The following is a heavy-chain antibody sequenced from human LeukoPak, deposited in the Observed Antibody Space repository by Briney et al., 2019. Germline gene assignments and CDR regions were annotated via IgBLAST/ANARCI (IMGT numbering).Heavy chain of an antibody. V-gene: IGHV3-53*01. CDR3: ATSPSGYNYGFNY. J-gene: IGHJ4*02. D-gene: IGHD5-18*01. CDR1: EFTVSLSD. Sequence: GGFLRLSCPAAEFTVSLSDMSWVRQAPWKGLEWVSMIYSGGFTYYADSVKGRFTISRDNSKNTLYLQMNSLRVEDTAVYYCATSPSGYNYGFNYWGQGTLVTVSS. CDR2: IYSGGFT.